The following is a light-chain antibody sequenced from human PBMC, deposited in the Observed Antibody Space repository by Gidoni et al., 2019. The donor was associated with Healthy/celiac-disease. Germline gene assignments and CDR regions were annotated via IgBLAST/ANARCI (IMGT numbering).Light chain of an antibody. Sequence: QSVLTQPPSASGTPGPRVTISCSGSSSNIGSNTVNWSQQLPGTAPKLLIYSNKQRPSGVPDRFSGSKSGTSASLAISGLQSEDEADYYCAAWDDSLNGHVVFGGGTKLTVL. CDR2: SNK. J-gene: IGLJ2*01. V-gene: IGLV1-44*01. CDR1: SSNIGSNT. CDR3: AAWDDSLNGHVV.